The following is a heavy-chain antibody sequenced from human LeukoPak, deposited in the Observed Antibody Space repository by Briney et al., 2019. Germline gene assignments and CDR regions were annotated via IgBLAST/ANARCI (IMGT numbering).Heavy chain of an antibody. CDR3: ARLMVRAVISYYYYYMDV. J-gene: IGHJ6*03. V-gene: IGHV4-34*01. Sequence: SETLSVTCAGYGESFSGYYWSWIRQPPGKGLEWIGEINHSGITNYNPSLKSRVTISVDTSKNQFSLKLSSVTAADTAVYYCARLMVRAVISYYYYYMDVWGKGTTVTISS. CDR1: GESFSGYY. CDR2: INHSGIT. D-gene: IGHD3-10*01.